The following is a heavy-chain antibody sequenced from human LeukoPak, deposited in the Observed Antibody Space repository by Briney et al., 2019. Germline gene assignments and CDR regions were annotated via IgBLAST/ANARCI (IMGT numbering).Heavy chain of an antibody. Sequence: GGSLRLSCAASGFTFSSYAMSWVRQAPGKGLEWVSGISGSGGSTYYADSVKGRFTISRDNSKNTLFLQMNSLRAEDTALYYCAKGPYYDNSGYYYFDYWGQGTLVTVSS. CDR2: ISGSGGST. J-gene: IGHJ4*02. V-gene: IGHV3-23*01. CDR1: GFTFSSYA. D-gene: IGHD3-22*01. CDR3: AKGPYYDNSGYYYFDY.